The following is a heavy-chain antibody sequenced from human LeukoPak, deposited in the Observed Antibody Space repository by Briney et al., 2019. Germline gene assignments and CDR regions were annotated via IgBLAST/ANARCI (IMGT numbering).Heavy chain of an antibody. V-gene: IGHV1-2*02. CDR1: GYTFTGYY. J-gene: IGHJ4*02. CDR2: INPNSGGT. Sequence: GASVKVSCKASGYTFTGYYMHWVRQAPGQGLEWMGWINPNSGGTNYAQKFQGRVTTTRDTSISTAYMELSRLRSDDTAVYYCARGDDFWSGPTPFDYWGQGTLVTVSS. CDR3: ARGDDFWSGPTPFDY. D-gene: IGHD3-3*01.